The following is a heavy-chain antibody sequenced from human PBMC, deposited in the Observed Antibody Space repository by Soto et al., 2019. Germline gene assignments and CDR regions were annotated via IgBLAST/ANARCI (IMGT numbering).Heavy chain of an antibody. V-gene: IGHV4-30-4*01. CDR3: ARELEGGVFDI. Sequence: SVTLSLTCTVSGGPVRYAYSYWTWIRQPPGKGLEWMGYLSYTGSTYYNPSLRNRASISVDESSNHLSLRLSSVTAADTAVYYCARELEGGVFDIWGRGTLVTVSS. CDR2: LSYTGST. D-gene: IGHD2-8*02. J-gene: IGHJ3*02. CDR1: GGPVRYAYSY.